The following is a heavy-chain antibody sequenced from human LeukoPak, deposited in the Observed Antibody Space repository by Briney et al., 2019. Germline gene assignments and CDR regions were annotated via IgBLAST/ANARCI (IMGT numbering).Heavy chain of an antibody. Sequence: GGSLRLSCAPSGVSLSNYALDWVRQAPGKGLEWVAAISSDASKTYYTDSVKGRFTISRDGPSDTLSLQMDSLRAEDTARYYCATSTTVAGTFWFDPRGQGTLVIVSS. CDR2: ISSDASKT. V-gene: IGHV3-30*04. J-gene: IGHJ5*02. D-gene: IGHD6-19*01. CDR1: GVSLSNYA. CDR3: ATSTTVAGTFWFDP.